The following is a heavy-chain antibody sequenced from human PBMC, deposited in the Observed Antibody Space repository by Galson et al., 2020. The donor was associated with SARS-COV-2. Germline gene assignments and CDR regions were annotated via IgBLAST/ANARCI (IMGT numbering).Heavy chain of an antibody. J-gene: IGHJ6*02. CDR1: GCSISSSSYY. D-gene: IGHD2-8*02. CDR3: ANTDYYYYYGMDV. V-gene: IGHV4-39*07. Sequence: SDTLSLTCTVSGCSISSSSYYWGWILQPPGKGLEWIGSIYYSGSTYNNPSLKSRVTISVDTSTNQFSLKLSSVTAADTSMYYCANTDYYYYYGMDVWGQETSVTVSS. CDR2: IYYSGST.